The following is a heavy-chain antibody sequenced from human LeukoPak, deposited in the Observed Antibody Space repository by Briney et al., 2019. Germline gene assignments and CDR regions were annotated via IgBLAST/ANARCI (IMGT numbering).Heavy chain of an antibody. J-gene: IGHJ6*03. CDR2: IYYSGST. D-gene: IGHD4-23*01. CDR1: GGSFNDYY. V-gene: IGHV4-59*01. CDR3: ARGGNANYYYYYMDV. Sequence: PSETLSLTCAVYGGSFNDYYWSWIRQPPGKGLEWIGYIYYSGSTNYNPSLKSRVTISVDTSKNQFSLKLSSVTAADTAVYYCARGGNANYYYYYMDVWGKGTTVTVSS.